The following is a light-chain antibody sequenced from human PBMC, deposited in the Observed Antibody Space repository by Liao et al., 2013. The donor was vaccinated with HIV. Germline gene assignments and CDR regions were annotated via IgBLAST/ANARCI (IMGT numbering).Light chain of an antibody. V-gene: IGLV3-25*03. CDR1: ALPKQY. CDR3: QSADSSGNHV. J-gene: IGLJ1*01. CDR2: RDN. Sequence: SYELTQPPSVSVSPGQTARITCSGDALPKQYAYWYQQKPGQAPVLVIYRDNERPSGIPERFSGSSSGTTLTLTITGVQAEDEADYYCQSADSSGNHVFGPGTKVTVL.